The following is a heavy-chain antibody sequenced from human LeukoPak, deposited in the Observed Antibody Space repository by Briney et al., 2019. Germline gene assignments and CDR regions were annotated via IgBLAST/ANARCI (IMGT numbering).Heavy chain of an antibody. V-gene: IGHV3-23*01. CDR1: GFPISTNG. CDR3: ARGALYYMDV. J-gene: IGHJ6*03. Sequence: WGTLRLSCAASGFPISTNGMSWVRQAPGKGLEWVSGIVGGDGGTYYADSVKGRFIISRDNSKNTLYVQMNSLRAEDTAVYYCARGALYYMDVWGKGTTVTISS. CDR2: IVGGDGGT.